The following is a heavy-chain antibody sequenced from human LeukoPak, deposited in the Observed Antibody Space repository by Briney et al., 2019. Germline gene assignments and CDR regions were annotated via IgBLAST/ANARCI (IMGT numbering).Heavy chain of an antibody. CDR1: GFTFSSYG. Sequence: GGSLRLSCAASGFTFSSYGMHWVRQAPGKGLEWVAVISYDGSNKYYADSVKGRFTISRDNSKNTLYLQMNSLRAEDTAVYYCARRGYCSSTSCPAKSYYMDVWGKGTTVTVSS. CDR2: ISYDGSNK. V-gene: IGHV3-30*03. D-gene: IGHD2-2*01. CDR3: ARRGYCSSTSCPAKSYYMDV. J-gene: IGHJ6*03.